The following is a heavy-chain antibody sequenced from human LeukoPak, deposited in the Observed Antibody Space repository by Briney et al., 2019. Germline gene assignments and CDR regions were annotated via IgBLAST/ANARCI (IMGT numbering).Heavy chain of an antibody. V-gene: IGHV4-39*01. D-gene: IGHD6-19*01. CDR1: GGSISSSSYY. Sequence: PSETLSLTCTVSGGSISSSSYYWGWIRQPPGKGLEWIGSIYYSGSTYYNPSLKSRVTISVDTSKNQFSLKLSSVTAADTAVYYCARRSRYSSGWHGYYYGMDVWGQGTTVTVSS. J-gene: IGHJ6*02. CDR3: ARRSRYSSGWHGYYYGMDV. CDR2: IYYSGST.